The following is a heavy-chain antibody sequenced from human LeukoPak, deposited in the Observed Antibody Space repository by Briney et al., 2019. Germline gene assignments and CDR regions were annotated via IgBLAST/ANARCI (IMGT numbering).Heavy chain of an antibody. CDR3: VRTRLTYYYDSSGSTGAEYFQH. CDR1: GGSFSGYN. D-gene: IGHD3-22*01. J-gene: IGHJ1*01. Sequence: PSETLSLTCAVYGGSFSGYNWTWIRQSPGKSLEWIGEINHSGRTNYSPSLKSRVSIFVDTSKSQFSLKLSSVTAADTAVYYCVRTRLTYYYDSSGSTGAEYFQHWGQGTLVTVSS. CDR2: INHSGRT. V-gene: IGHV4-34*01.